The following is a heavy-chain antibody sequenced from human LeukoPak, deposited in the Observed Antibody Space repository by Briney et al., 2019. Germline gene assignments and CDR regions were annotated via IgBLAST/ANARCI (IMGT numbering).Heavy chain of an antibody. D-gene: IGHD2-2*01. Sequence: TGGSLRLSCAASGFTFSSYGMHWVRQAPGKGLEYVAAINNNGGTTYYANSVKGRFTISRDNSKNTLYLQMGSLRAEDMAVYYCVGGYCRSTKCSASYWGQGTLVTVSS. CDR2: INNNGGTT. V-gene: IGHV3-64*01. CDR1: GFTFSSYG. J-gene: IGHJ4*02. CDR3: VGGYCRSTKCSASY.